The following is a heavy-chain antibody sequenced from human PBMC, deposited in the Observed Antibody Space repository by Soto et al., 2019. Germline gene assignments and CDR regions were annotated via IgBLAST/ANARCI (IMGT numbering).Heavy chain of an antibody. V-gene: IGHV3-23*01. J-gene: IGHJ4*02. CDR1: GFTFSSYA. CDR2: ISGSGGST. Sequence: PGGSLRLSCAASGFTFSSYAMSWVRQAPGKGLEWVSAISGSGGSTYYADSVKGRLTISRDNSKNTLYLQMNSLRAEDTAVYYCVRASYSGSYYGHFDYWGQGTLVTVSS. D-gene: IGHD1-26*01. CDR3: VRASYSGSYYGHFDY.